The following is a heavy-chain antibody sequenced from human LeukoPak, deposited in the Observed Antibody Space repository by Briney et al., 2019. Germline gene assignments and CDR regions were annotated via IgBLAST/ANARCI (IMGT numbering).Heavy chain of an antibody. V-gene: IGHV4-34*01. CDR2: INHSGST. J-gene: IGHJ4*02. Sequence: PSETLSLTCAVYGGSFSGYYWSWIRQPPGKGLEWIGEINHSGSTNYNPSLKSRVTISVDTSKNQFSLKLSSVTAADTAVYYCARGDISSSWRTFDYWGQGTLVTVSS. CDR1: GGSFSGYY. D-gene: IGHD6-13*01. CDR3: ARGDISSSWRTFDY.